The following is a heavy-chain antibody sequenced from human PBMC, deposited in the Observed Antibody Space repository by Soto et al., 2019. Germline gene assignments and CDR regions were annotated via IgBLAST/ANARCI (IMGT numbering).Heavy chain of an antibody. CDR3: ERQDCGNGSCAFDI. Sequence: PGESLKVSWKGSGYRFTNDGIDWVRQMPGKGLEWMGIIYPGDSDTRYSPSFQGQVTISADKSISTAYLQWSSLKASDTAMYYCERQDCGNGSCAFDIWGQGTLVTVSS. J-gene: IGHJ3*02. CDR2: IYPGDSDT. CDR1: GYRFTNDG. V-gene: IGHV5-51*01. D-gene: IGHD2-15*01.